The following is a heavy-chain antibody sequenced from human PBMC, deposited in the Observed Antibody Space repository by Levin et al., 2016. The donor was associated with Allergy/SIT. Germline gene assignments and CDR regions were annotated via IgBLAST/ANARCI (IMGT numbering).Heavy chain of an antibody. Sequence: WVRQAPGQGLEWMGIINPSGGSTSYAQKFQGRVTMTRDTSTSTVYMELSSLRSEDTAVYYCARTAPISYFDYWGQGTLVTVSS. J-gene: IGHJ4*02. V-gene: IGHV1-46*01. CDR2: INPSGGST. D-gene: IGHD1-14*01. CDR3: ARTAPISYFDY.